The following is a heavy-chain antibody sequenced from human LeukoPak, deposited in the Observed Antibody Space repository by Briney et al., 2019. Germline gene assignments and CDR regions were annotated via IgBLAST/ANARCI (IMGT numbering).Heavy chain of an antibody. Sequence: SETLSHTCAVSGGSISSNSYYWGWIRQPPGKGLEWIGSIYYSGSTYYNPSLKSRVTISLDTSKNQFSLKLSSVTAADTAVYYCARDSPSQQWLKDWGQGTLVTVSS. CDR2: IYYSGST. CDR1: GGSISSNSYY. CDR3: ARDSPSQQWLKD. D-gene: IGHD6-19*01. J-gene: IGHJ4*02. V-gene: IGHV4-39*07.